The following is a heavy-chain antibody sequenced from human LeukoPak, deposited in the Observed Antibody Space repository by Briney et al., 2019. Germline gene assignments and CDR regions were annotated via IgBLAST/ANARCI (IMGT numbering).Heavy chain of an antibody. D-gene: IGHD6-19*01. J-gene: IGHJ5*02. V-gene: IGHV4-38-2*02. CDR3: ARMTLVDNSSGWINWFDP. Sequence: SETLSLTCTVSGYSISSGYYWGWIRQPPGKGLEWIGSIYHSGGTYYNPSLKSRVTISVDTSKNQFSLKLSSVTAADTAVYYCARMTLVDNSSGWINWFDPWGQGTLVTVSS. CDR1: GYSISSGYY. CDR2: IYHSGGT.